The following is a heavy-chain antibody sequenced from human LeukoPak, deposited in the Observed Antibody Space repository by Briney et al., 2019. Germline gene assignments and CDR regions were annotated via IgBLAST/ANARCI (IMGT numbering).Heavy chain of an antibody. Sequence: GGSLRLSCAASGFTFGSYAMSWVRQAPGKVLEWVSGISGSGGTTYNADSVKGRFAISRDNSKNTLYLQMNSLRAEDTAVYYCAKIDRGDYIRLIDYWGQGTLVTVSS. CDR3: AKIDRGDYIRLIDY. CDR1: GFTFGSYA. J-gene: IGHJ4*02. V-gene: IGHV3-23*01. CDR2: ISGSGGTT. D-gene: IGHD4-17*01.